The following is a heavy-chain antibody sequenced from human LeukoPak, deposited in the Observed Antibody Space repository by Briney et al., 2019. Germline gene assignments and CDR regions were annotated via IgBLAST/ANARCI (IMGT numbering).Heavy chain of an antibody. V-gene: IGHV4-59*01. Sequence: PSETLSLTCTVSGGSISSYYWSWIRQPPGKGLEWIGYIYYSGSTNYNPSLKSRVTISVDTSKNQFSLKLSSVTAADTAVYYCARVDYGDSPLFDYWGQGTLVTVSS. CDR3: ARVDYGDSPLFDY. CDR1: GGSISSYY. J-gene: IGHJ4*02. CDR2: IYYSGST. D-gene: IGHD4-17*01.